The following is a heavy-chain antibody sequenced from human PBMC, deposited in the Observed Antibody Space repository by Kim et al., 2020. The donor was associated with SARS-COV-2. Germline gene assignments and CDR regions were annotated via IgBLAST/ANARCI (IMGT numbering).Heavy chain of an antibody. CDR2: TSSSEGRT. J-gene: IGHJ4*01. V-gene: IGHV3-64*01. CDR1: GFTFSNSE. D-gene: IGHD3-3*01. CDR3: ALCRGYTYWRGYGDYF. Sequence: GGSLRLSCATSGFTFSNSEMRWVRQAPGKGLECVSATSSSEGRTYYANSVKGRFTISRDNSKNTMYLQMGSLRAEDMAVYYCALCRGYTYWRGYGDYF.